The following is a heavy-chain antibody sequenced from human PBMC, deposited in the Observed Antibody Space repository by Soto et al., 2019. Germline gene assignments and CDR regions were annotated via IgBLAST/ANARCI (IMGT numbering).Heavy chain of an antibody. V-gene: IGHV3-30*18. D-gene: IGHD5-18*01. CDR3: TKLGYGPYNRFAP. J-gene: IGHJ5*02. CDR1: GFTFSNYG. CDR2: ISYDGSNK. Sequence: WGSLRLSFAASGFTFSNYGMDWVRQAPGKGLEWVAVISYDGSNKYYAAAVKGGFTISGDESKNVLCLQKNSLGAEDTPVYYCTKLGYGPYNRFAPWGQGTLAAVSS.